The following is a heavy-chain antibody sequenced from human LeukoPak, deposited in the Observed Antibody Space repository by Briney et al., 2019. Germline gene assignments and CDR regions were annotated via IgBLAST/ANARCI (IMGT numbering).Heavy chain of an antibody. D-gene: IGHD3-16*01. CDR2: IIPIFGTA. CDR3: ARDNDSRDPPHFDY. CDR1: GVTFSNFA. Sequence: ASVKVSCEASGVTFSNFAISWVRQAPGQGLEWMGGIIPIFGTANYAQKFQGRVTITADKSTSTAYMELSSLRSEDTAVYYCARDNDSRDPPHFDYWGQGTLVTVSA. J-gene: IGHJ4*02. V-gene: IGHV1-69*06.